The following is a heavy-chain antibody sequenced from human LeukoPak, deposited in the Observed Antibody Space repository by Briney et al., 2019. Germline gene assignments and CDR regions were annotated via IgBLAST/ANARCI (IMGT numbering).Heavy chain of an antibody. J-gene: IGHJ3*02. CDR1: GFTFSSYW. Sequence: PGGSLRLSCAASGFTFSSYWMSWVRQAPGKGLEWVANIHQHGNKENYVDSVKGRFTISRDNAKNSVFLQMNSLRAEDTALYYCARDFGPSTAAWGAFDIWAQGTMVIVSS. CDR2: IHQHGNKE. CDR3: ARDFGPSTAAWGAFDI. V-gene: IGHV3-7*03. D-gene: IGHD6-6*01.